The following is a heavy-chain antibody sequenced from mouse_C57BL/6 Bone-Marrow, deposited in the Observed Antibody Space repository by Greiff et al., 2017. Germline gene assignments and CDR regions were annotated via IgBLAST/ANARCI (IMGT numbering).Heavy chain of an antibody. Sequence: QVQLQQPGAELVMPGASVKLSCKASGYTFTSYWMHWVKQRPGQGLEWIGMIHPNSGSNNYNEKFKSKATLTVDKSSSTAYMQRGSLTSADSAVYCCARRRRWYFDVWGTGTTVTVSS. V-gene: IGHV1-64*01. CDR1: GYTFTSYW. CDR3: ARRRRWYFDV. J-gene: IGHJ1*03. CDR2: IHPNSGSN.